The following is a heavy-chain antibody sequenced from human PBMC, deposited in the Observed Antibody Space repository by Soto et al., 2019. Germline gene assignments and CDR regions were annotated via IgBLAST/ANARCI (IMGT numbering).Heavy chain of an antibody. CDR3: ASGRFGEWLLKY. CDR1: GYTFTTYD. D-gene: IGHD3-3*01. J-gene: IGHJ4*02. V-gene: IGHV1-8*01. CDR2: MNPVTGST. Sequence: VASVKVSCKASGYTFTTYDVHWVRQITGQGLEWMGWMNPVTGSTGYAQQFLGRVAMTRNTPISTAYMELSSLGSEDTAVYYCASGRFGEWLLKYWGQGTLVTVSS.